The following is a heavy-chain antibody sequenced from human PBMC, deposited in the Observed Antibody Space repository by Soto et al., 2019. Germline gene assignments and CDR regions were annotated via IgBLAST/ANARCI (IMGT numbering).Heavy chain of an antibody. Sequence: EVQLLDSGGGLVQPGGSLGLSCAASGFTFNHYAMNWVRQAPVMGLERVATISNTGGGTYYADSVQGRFTISRDNSKNTLYLQMSSLRVEDTAVYYCAKDRLAGNFDYWGQGTQVTVSS. CDR2: ISNTGGGT. CDR1: GFTFNHYA. CDR3: AKDRLAGNFDY. J-gene: IGHJ4*02. V-gene: IGHV3-23*01.